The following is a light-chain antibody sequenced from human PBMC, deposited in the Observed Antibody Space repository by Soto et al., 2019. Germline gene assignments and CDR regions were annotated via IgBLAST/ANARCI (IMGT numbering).Light chain of an antibody. CDR2: SNN. J-gene: IGLJ1*01. CDR1: SSNIGSNT. V-gene: IGLV1-44*01. CDR3: AAWDDSLNVHV. Sequence: QSVLTQPPSASGTPGQRVTISCSGSSSNIGSNTANWYQQLPGTAPKLLIYSNNQRPSGVPVRFSGSKSGTSASLAISGLQSEDEADYYCAAWDDSLNVHVFGTGTKVTVL.